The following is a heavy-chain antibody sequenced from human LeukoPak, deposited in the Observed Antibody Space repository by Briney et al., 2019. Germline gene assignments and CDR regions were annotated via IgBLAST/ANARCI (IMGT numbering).Heavy chain of an antibody. V-gene: IGHV3-30*02. CDR1: GFTFSSYG. CDR2: IRYDGSNK. D-gene: IGHD4-17*01. J-gene: IGHJ4*02. CDR3: GKVMEDYGDYGVVDY. Sequence: SGRSLRLSCAASGFTFSSYGMHWVRQAPGKGLEWVAFIRYDGSNKHYADSVKGRFSISRDNSKNMLDLQMNSLRAEDTAVYYCGKVMEDYGDYGVVDYWGEGALVTVSS.